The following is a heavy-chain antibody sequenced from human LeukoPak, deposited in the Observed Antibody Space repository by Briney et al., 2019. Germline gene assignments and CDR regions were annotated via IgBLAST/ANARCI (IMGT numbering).Heavy chain of an antibody. CDR3: AKATVTHLIDY. J-gene: IGHJ4*02. Sequence: GRSLRLSCVASGFTFSSYAMNWVRQAPGKGLGWVSTSASGGSSYYADSVKGRLTISRDNSKNTLYLQMNSLGAEDTAVYYCAKATVTHLIDYWGQGTLVTVSS. D-gene: IGHD4-17*01. CDR2: SASGGSS. V-gene: IGHV3-23*01. CDR1: GFTFSSYA.